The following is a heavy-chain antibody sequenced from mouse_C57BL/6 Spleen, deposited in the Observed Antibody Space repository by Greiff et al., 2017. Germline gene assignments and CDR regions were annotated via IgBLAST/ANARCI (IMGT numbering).Heavy chain of an antibody. Sequence: QVQLQQPGAELVRPGSSVKLSCKASGYTFTSYWMAWVKQRPGQGLEWIGNIYPSDSETHYNQKFKDKATLTVDKSSSTAYMQLSSLTSEDSAVYYCARGGITTVVEYAMDYWGQGTSVTVSS. CDR2: IYPSDSET. D-gene: IGHD1-1*01. CDR3: ARGGITTVVEYAMDY. CDR1: GYTFTSYW. V-gene: IGHV1-61*01. J-gene: IGHJ4*01.